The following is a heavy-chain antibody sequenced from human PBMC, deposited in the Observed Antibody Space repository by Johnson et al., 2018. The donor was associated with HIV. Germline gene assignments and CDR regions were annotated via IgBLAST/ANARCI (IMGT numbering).Heavy chain of an antibody. V-gene: IGHV3-66*01. Sequence: VQLVESGGGLVQPGGSLTLSCAASGFTVSNNYMTWVRQAPERGLEWLSVIHRGGSTAYADSVKGRFTVSRDTSKNTVYLQMHSLRAEDTAVYYCARAYYDSGGYYPHAFHVWGQGTMVTVSS. CDR1: GFTVSNNY. CDR3: ARAYYDSGGYYPHAFHV. J-gene: IGHJ3*01. D-gene: IGHD3-22*01. CDR2: IHRGGST.